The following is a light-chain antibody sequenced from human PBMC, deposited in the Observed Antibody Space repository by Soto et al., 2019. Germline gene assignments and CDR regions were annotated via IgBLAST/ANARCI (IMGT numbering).Light chain of an antibody. J-gene: IGKJ4*01. CDR3: QQYDNYKPLT. V-gene: IGKV1-5*03. CDR2: KAS. CDR1: QSISSW. Sequence: DIQMTQSPSILSASVGDRVTITCRASQSISSWLAWYQQKPGKAPNLLIHKASHLESGVPSRFSGSGSGTEFTLTISSLQPGDFATYYCQQYDNYKPLTFGGGTKVDIK.